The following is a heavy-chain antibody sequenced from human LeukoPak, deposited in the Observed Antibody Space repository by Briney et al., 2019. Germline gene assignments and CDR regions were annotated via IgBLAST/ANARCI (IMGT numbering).Heavy chain of an antibody. D-gene: IGHD6-19*01. CDR3: AREATWGQWYFDH. Sequence: PGTSLRLSCVASGFSSSNHGMHWVRQAPGKGLEWVSVIASDGGAKFYADSVKGRFTLSRDNSKNMFFLQMNFLTVEDTAIYYCAREATWGQWYFDHWGQGTPVTVSS. J-gene: IGHJ4*02. CDR1: GFSSSNHG. CDR2: IASDGGAK. V-gene: IGHV3-30*03.